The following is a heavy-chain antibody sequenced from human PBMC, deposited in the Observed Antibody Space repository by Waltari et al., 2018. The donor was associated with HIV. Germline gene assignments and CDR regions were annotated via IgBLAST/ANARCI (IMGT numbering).Heavy chain of an antibody. CDR1: GDTVADSY. J-gene: IGHJ6*02. CDR3: AREKRLGLDGMDV. D-gene: IGHD6-19*01. Sequence: QLQMGQSGTEVKKPGDSVKVSCRASGDTVADSYIHWMRQAPGQGLEWMGWISPNTGGTNDPQNCQGRVTLTRDTSISTVFLELRSLRSDDSAIYYCAREKRLGLDGMDVWGPGTTVIVSS. V-gene: IGHV1-2*02. CDR2: ISPNTGGT.